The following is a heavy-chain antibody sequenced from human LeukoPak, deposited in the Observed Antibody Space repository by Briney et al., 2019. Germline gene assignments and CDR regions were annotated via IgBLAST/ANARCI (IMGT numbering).Heavy chain of an antibody. J-gene: IGHJ5*02. CDR1: GGSISSYY. CDR3: ARSLRFPRREIDP. Sequence: SKTLSLTCSVSGGSISSYYWSWIRQPPGKGLEWIGYIYYSGSTNYNPSLKSRVTISVDTSKNQFSLKLSSVTAADTAVYYCARSLRFPRREIDPWGQGTLVTVSS. D-gene: IGHD3-3*01. CDR2: IYYSGST. V-gene: IGHV4-59*08.